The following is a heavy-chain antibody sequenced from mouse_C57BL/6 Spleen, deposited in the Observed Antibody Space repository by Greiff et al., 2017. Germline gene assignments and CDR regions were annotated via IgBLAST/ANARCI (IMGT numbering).Heavy chain of an antibody. Sequence: QVQLQQPGAELVRPGSSVKLSCKASGYTFTSYWMHWVKQRPIQGLEWIGNIDPSDSETHYNQKFKDKATLTVDKSSSTAYMQLSSLTSEDSAVYYCAREDGYYRYFDVWRTGTTVTVSS. CDR1: GYTFTSYW. CDR3: AREDGYYRYFDV. CDR2: IDPSDSET. J-gene: IGHJ1*03. D-gene: IGHD2-3*01. V-gene: IGHV1-52*01.